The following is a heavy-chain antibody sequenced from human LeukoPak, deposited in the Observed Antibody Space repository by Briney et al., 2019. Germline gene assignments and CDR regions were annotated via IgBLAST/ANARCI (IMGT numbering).Heavy chain of an antibody. D-gene: IGHD3-22*01. J-gene: IGHJ4*02. CDR2: IYTSGST. CDR1: GGSISSYY. V-gene: IGHV4-4*07. CDR3: VSSEYDSIPHFDY. Sequence: SETLSLTCTVSGGSISSYYWGWIRQPAGKGLEWIGRIYTSGSTNYNPSLKSRVTMSVDTSKNQFSLKLSSVTAADTAVYYCVSSEYDSIPHFDYWGQGTLVTVSS.